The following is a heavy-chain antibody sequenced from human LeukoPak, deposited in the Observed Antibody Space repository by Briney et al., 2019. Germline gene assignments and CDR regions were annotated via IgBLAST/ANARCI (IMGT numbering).Heavy chain of an antibody. J-gene: IGHJ3*02. CDR2: IYNSGST. D-gene: IGHD3-3*01. CDR1: GGSISSYY. V-gene: IGHV4-59*01. CDR3: ARVGPGGLRFLEWLPNAFDI. Sequence: PSETLSLTCTASGGSISSYYWSWIRQPPGKGLEWIGYIYNSGSTNYNPSLKSRLTISVDTSKNQFSLKLSSSTAADTAVYYCARVGPGGLRFLEWLPNAFDIWGQGTMVTVSS.